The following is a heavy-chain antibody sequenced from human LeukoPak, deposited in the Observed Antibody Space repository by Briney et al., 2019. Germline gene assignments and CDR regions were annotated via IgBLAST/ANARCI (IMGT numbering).Heavy chain of an antibody. D-gene: IGHD3-10*01. CDR3: ARDSGSAYYYDSGTYYYDAFDF. CDR1: GFTFRSYW. Sequence: GGSLRLSCTVSGFTFRSYWMTWVRQAPGKGLEWVANIRQDESERYYGDSVKGRFTVSRDNAKNSLYLQMNSLRAEDTAVYYCARDSGSAYYYDSGTYYYDAFDFWGQGTTVTVSS. V-gene: IGHV3-7*01. J-gene: IGHJ3*01. CDR2: IRQDESER.